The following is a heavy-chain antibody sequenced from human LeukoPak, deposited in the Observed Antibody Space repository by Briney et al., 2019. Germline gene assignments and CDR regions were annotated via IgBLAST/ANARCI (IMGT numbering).Heavy chain of an antibody. V-gene: IGHV3-11*01. CDR1: GFTFSDYD. CDR2: ISSSGSTI. J-gene: IGHJ6*02. D-gene: IGHD6-19*01. Sequence: SGGSLRLSCAASGFTFSDYDMSWIRQAPGKGLEWVSYISSSGSTIYYADSVKGRFTISRDNAKNSLYLQMNSLRAEDTAVYYCARDRSAVAGNYYYYGMDVWGQGTTVTVSS. CDR3: ARDRSAVAGNYYYYGMDV.